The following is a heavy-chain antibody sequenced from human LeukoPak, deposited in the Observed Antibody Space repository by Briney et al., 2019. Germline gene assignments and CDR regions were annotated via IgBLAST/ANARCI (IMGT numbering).Heavy chain of an antibody. D-gene: IGHD6-19*01. CDR2: LYGGGST. V-gene: IGHV3-53*05. CDR3: ARGGTPGYSTGWIDY. J-gene: IGHJ4*02. Sequence: PGGSLRLSCAASGFTVSSNYMRWVRQAPGKGLEWGSVLYGGGSTYYADSVKGRFTISRDNSKNTLYLQMNSLRGEDTAVYYCARGGTPGYSTGWIDYWGQGTLVTVS. CDR1: GFTVSSNY.